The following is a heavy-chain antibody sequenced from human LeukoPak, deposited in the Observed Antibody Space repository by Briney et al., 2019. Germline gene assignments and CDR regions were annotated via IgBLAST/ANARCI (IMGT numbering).Heavy chain of an antibody. D-gene: IGHD3-16*01. CDR1: GFIFSHYG. CDR3: ARELSQIAWGSLDY. Sequence: PGRCLRLSRAASGFIFSHYGMDSVRQARGKGREWVAVIQNDASTENFADSVKGRFTISRDNSKNTVSLQMNSLRVEDTAVYYCARELSQIAWGSLDYGGQGTLVSVSS. CDR2: IQNDASTE. J-gene: IGHJ4*02. V-gene: IGHV3-33*05.